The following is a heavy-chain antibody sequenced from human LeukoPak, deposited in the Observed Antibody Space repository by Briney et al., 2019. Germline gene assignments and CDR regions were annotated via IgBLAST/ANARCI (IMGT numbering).Heavy chain of an antibody. CDR2: INPNSGGT. D-gene: IGHD4-17*01. CDR1: GYTFTGYY. CDR3: ARDLAHYGDYGIPSDY. Sequence: GASVKVSCKASGYTFTGYYMHWVRQAPGQGLEWMGWINPNSGGTNYAQKFQGRVTMTRDTSISTAYMELSRLRSDDTAVYYCARDLAHYGDYGIPSDYWGQGTLVTVSS. J-gene: IGHJ4*02. V-gene: IGHV1-2*02.